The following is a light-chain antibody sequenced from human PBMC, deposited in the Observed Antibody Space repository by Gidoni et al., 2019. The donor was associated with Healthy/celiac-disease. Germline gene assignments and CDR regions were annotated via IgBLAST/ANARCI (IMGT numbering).Light chain of an antibody. Sequence: QSALPQPASVSGSPGQSITISCTGTSSDVGGYNYISWYQQHPGKAPKLMIYDVSNRPSGISNRFSGSKSGNTASLTISGVQAEDEADYYCTSYTSSSTLLLVFGGGTKLTVL. V-gene: IGLV2-14*01. CDR3: TSYTSSSTLLLV. CDR2: DVS. CDR1: SSDVGGYNY. J-gene: IGLJ2*01.